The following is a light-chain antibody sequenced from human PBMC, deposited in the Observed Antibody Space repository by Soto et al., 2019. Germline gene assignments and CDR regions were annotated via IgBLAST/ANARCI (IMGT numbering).Light chain of an antibody. J-gene: IGKJ2*01. CDR2: GAS. CDR1: QSVSSGH. Sequence: EIVLTQSPDTLSLSPGERATLSCRTSQSVSSGHLAWYQQKPGQAPGLLLYGASNRTTGIPDRFTGSGSGTDFTLTISRLEPEDFAAYSCQQYGSSPYTFGQGTKLEI. CDR3: QQYGSSPYT. V-gene: IGKV3-20*01.